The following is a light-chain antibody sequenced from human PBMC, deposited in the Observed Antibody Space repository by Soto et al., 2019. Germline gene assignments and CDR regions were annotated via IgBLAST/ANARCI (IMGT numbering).Light chain of an antibody. V-gene: IGLV2-14*03. CDR1: SSDVGGYNY. J-gene: IGLJ1*01. CDR3: AKWDDSLRVYV. Sequence: QSALTQPASVSGSPGQSITISCTGTSSDVGGYNYVSWYQHHPGKAPKLMIYDVSNRPSGVSNRFSGSKSGNTASLTISGLQAEDEADYYCAKWDDSLRVYVFGTGTKVTVL. CDR2: DVS.